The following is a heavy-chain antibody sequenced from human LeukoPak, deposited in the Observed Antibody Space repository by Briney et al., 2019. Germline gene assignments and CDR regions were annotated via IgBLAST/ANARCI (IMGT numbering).Heavy chain of an antibody. CDR1: RFTFTNAW. J-gene: IGHJ4*02. CDR3: AIDEPNYAPYDFDY. CDR2: IKSKGDGETT. Sequence: AGGSLRLSCAVSRFTFTNAWMNWVRQAPGKGREWVGRIKSKGDGETTEYAAPVKGRFTISRDDSNNMVYLQMNSLKIEDTAVYYCAIDEPNYAPYDFDYWGQGTLVTVSS. D-gene: IGHD4/OR15-4a*01. V-gene: IGHV3-15*01.